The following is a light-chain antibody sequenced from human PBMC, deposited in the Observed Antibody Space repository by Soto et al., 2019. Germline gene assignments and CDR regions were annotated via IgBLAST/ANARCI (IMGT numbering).Light chain of an antibody. V-gene: IGKV3D-15*01. CDR2: GAS. CDR3: QHYNDWPPWT. Sequence: EIVMTQSPATLSVSPGEGATLSCRASQSVSSNLAWYQQKPGQAPRLLIYGASTRATGIPARFSGSGSGTEFTLTISGLQSEYFAVYYCQHYNDWPPWTFGQGTKVEIK. J-gene: IGKJ1*01. CDR1: QSVSSN.